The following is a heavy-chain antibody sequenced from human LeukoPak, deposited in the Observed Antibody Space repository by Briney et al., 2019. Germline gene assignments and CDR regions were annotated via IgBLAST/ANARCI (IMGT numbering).Heavy chain of an antibody. J-gene: IGHJ4*02. CDR3: ARDSAGNDY. V-gene: IGHV3-7*01. CDR2: IKQDGSEK. Sequence: PGGSLRLSCAASGFTFSTYWMSWVRQAPGKGLEWVANIKQDGSEKYYVDSVKGRFTISRDNAKNSLYLQMNSLRAEDTAMYCWARDSAGNDYWGQGTLVTVSS. D-gene: IGHD6-13*01. CDR1: GFTFSTYW.